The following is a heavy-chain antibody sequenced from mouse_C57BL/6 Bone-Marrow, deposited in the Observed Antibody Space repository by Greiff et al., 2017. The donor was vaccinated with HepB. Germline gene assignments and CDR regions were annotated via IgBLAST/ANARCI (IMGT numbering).Heavy chain of an antibody. CDR2: IYPGNSDT. Sequence: VQLQQSGTVLARPGASVKMSCKTSGYTFTSYWMHWVKQRPGQGLEWIGAIYPGNSDTSYNQKFKGKAKLTAVTSASTAYMELSSLTNEDSAVYYCTESYYYGSTYAMDYWGKGTSVTVSS. CDR1: GYTFTSYW. D-gene: IGHD1-1*01. V-gene: IGHV1-5*01. CDR3: TESYYYGSTYAMDY. J-gene: IGHJ4*01.